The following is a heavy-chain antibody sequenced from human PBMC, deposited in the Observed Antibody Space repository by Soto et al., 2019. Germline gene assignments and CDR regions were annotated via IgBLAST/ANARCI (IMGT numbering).Heavy chain of an antibody. V-gene: IGHV3-9*01. CDR1: GFTFDDYA. CDR3: AKDIFSVLLYFDWSPFDY. D-gene: IGHD3-9*01. J-gene: IGHJ4*02. Sequence: DVQLVESGGGLVQPGRSLRLSCAASGFTFDDYAMHWVRQAPGKGLEWVSGISWNSGSIGYADSVKDRFTISRDNAKNSLYLQIHSLRAEDTAMYYCAKDIFSVLLYFDWSPFDYWGQGTLVTVSS. CDR2: ISWNSGSI.